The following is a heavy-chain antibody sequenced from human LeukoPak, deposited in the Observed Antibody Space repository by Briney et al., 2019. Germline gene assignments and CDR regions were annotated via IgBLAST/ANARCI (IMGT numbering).Heavy chain of an antibody. CDR1: GFTFDDYA. CDR3: AKDHLRIVGANRFDY. D-gene: IGHD1-26*01. J-gene: IGHJ4*02. CDR2: TSWNSGSI. V-gene: IGHV3-9*01. Sequence: GGSLRLSCAASGFTFDDYAMHWVRQAPGKGLEWVSGTSWNSGSIGYADSVKGRFTISRDNAKNSLYLQMNSLRAEDTALYYCAKDHLRIVGANRFDYWGQGTLVTVSS.